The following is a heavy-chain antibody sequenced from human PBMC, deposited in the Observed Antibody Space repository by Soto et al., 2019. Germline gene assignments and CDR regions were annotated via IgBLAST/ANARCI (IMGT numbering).Heavy chain of an antibody. J-gene: IGHJ4*02. Sequence: QVQLVQSGAEVQKPGSSVKVSCKASGGTFSSYTISWVRQAPGQGLEWMGRIIPILGIANYAQKFQGRVTITADKSTSTAYMELSSLRSEDTAVYYCATGGGTTVTSDYWGQGTLVTVSS. V-gene: IGHV1-69*02. CDR2: IIPILGIA. D-gene: IGHD4-17*01. CDR1: GGTFSSYT. CDR3: ATGGGTTVTSDY.